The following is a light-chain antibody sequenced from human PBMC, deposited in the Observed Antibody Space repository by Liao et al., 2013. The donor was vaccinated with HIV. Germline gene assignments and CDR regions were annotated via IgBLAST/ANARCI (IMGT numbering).Light chain of an antibody. CDR3: QVWDSSSDPRGVV. CDR1: KLGDKY. J-gene: IGLJ3*02. Sequence: SYELTQPPSVSVSPGQTASIACSGNKLGDKYVCWYQQKPGQSPVLVIYQDNKRPSGIPERFSGSNSGNTATLTISGTQAMDEADYYCQVWDSSSDPRGVVFGGGTKLTVL. V-gene: IGLV3-1*01. CDR2: QDN.